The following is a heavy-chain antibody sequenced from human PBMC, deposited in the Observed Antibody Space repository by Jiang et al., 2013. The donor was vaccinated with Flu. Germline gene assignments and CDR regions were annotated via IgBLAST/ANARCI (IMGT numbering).Heavy chain of an antibody. CDR1: GFTFSSYG. V-gene: IGHV3-30*18. D-gene: IGHD4-17*01. CDR3: AKDTQYGDYPNYFDY. CDR2: ISYDGSNK. Sequence: VQLLESGGGVVQPGRSLRLSCAASGFTFSSYGMHWVRQAPGKGLEWVAVISYDGSNKYYADSVKGRFTISRDNSKNTLYLQMNSLRAEDTAVYYCAKDTQYGDYPNYFDYWGQGTLVTVSS. J-gene: IGHJ4*02.